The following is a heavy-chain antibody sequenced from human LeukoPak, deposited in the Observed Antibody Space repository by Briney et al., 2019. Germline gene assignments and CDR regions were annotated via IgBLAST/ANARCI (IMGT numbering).Heavy chain of an antibody. V-gene: IGHV3-66*01. D-gene: IGHD1-26*01. CDR2: IYSGGST. CDR1: GFTVSSNY. J-gene: IGHJ5*02. CDR3: ARDRSLWELPTKVWFDP. Sequence: PGGSLRLSCAASGFTVSSNYMSWVRQAPGKGLEWVSVIYSGGSTYYADSVKGRFTSSRDNSKNTLYLQMNSLRAEDTAVYYCARDRSLWELPTKVWFDPWGQGTLVTVSS.